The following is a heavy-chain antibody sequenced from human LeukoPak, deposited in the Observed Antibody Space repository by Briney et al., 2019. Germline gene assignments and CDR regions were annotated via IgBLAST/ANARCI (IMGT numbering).Heavy chain of an antibody. J-gene: IGHJ4*02. V-gene: IGHV4-39*07. CDR3: ASSITAVPTPDY. D-gene: IGHD6-13*01. Sequence: SETLSLTCTVSGGSISSSSYYWGWIRQPPGKGLEWIGSIYYSGSTYYNPSLKSRVTISVDTSKNQFSLKLSSVTAADTAVYYCASSITAVPTPDYWGQGTLVTVSS. CDR2: IYYSGST. CDR1: GGSISSSSYY.